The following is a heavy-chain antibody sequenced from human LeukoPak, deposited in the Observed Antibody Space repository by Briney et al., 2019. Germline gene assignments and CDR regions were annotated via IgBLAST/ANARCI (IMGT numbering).Heavy chain of an antibody. CDR2: ISAYNGNT. CDR1: GYTFTSYG. CDR3: ARDVSEPLMATINSYYFDY. V-gene: IGHV1-18*01. J-gene: IGHJ4*02. D-gene: IGHD5-24*01. Sequence: ASVKVSCKASGYTFTSYGISWVRQAPGQGLEWMGWISAYNGNTNYAQKLQGRVTMTTDTSTSTAYMELRSLRSDDTAVYYCARDVSEPLMATINSYYFDYWGQGTPVTVSS.